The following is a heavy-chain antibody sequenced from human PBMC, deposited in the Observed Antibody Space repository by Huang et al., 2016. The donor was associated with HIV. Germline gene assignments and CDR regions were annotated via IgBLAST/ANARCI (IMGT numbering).Heavy chain of an antibody. CDR3: ARDRSYDSSHYYYELDY. CDR1: GFTFSSYA. J-gene: IGHJ4*02. Sequence: QVQLVESGGGVVQPGRSLRLSCAASGFTFSSYALHWVRQAPGKGLEWVAVISYDGSNKYYTDSWKGRFTISRDNSKNTLYLRMNSLRAEDTAVYYCARDRSYDSSHYYYELDYWGQGTLVTVSS. V-gene: IGHV3-30-3*01. CDR2: ISYDGSNK. D-gene: IGHD3-22*01.